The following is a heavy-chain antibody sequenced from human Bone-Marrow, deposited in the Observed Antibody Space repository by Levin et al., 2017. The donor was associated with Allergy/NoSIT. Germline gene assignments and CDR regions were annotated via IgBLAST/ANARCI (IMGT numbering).Heavy chain of an antibody. V-gene: IGHV4-59*01. Sequence: SETLSLTCTVSGGSISSYYWSWIRQPPGKGLEWIGYIYYSGSTNYNPSLKSRVTISVDTSKNQFSLKLSSVTAADTAVYYCARGGGGSSAGKYNWFDPWGQGTLVTVSS. CDR2: IYYSGST. CDR3: ARGGGGSSAGKYNWFDP. CDR1: GGSISSYY. D-gene: IGHD6-6*01. J-gene: IGHJ5*02.